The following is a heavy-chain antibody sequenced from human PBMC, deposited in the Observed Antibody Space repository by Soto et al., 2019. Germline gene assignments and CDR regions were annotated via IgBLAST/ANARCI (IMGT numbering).Heavy chain of an antibody. Sequence: SETLSLTCTVSGGSISNFYWSWIRQPPGKGLEWIGYISYSGNTNYNPSLKSRVSIPVDTSKNQLSLNLTSVTAADTAVYYCARAPMVLSRSYFDSWGQGTPVTVS. J-gene: IGHJ4*02. CDR2: ISYSGNT. V-gene: IGHV4-59*01. D-gene: IGHD2-8*01. CDR3: ARAPMVLSRSYFDS. CDR1: GGSISNFY.